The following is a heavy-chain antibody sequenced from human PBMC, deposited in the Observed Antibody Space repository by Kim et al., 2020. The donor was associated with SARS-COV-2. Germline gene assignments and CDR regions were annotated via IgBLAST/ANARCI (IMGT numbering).Heavy chain of an antibody. Sequence: GGSLRLSCAVSGFTFSSYGMHWVRQAPGKGLEWVAVIWYDGSNKYYADSVKGRFTISRDNSKNTLYLQMNSLRVEDTAVYYCAKVYGATAHVYYYYGLDVWGQGTTVTVSS. J-gene: IGHJ6*02. CDR1: GFTFSSYG. CDR3: AKVYGATAHVYYYYGLDV. CDR2: IWYDGSNK. D-gene: IGHD1-1*01. V-gene: IGHV3-33*06.